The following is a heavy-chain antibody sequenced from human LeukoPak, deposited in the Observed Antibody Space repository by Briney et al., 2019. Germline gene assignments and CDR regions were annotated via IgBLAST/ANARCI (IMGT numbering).Heavy chain of an antibody. D-gene: IGHD3-3*01. CDR3: ARGTSPYDFWSGYYRHIELEYFDY. Sequence: GGSLRLSCAASGFTFSSYWMSWVRQAPGKGLEWVANIKQDGSEKYYVDSVKGRFTISRDNVKNSLYLQMNSLRAEDTAVYYCARGTSPYDFWSGYYRHIELEYFDYWGQGTLVTVSS. CDR1: GFTFSSYW. V-gene: IGHV3-7*01. CDR2: IKQDGSEK. J-gene: IGHJ4*02.